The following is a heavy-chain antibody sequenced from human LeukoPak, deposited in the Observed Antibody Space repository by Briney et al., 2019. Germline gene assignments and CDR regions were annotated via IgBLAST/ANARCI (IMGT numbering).Heavy chain of an antibody. CDR1: GYTFTSYG. V-gene: IGHV1-18*01. CDR3: ARILAVGAMREHFDY. D-gene: IGHD1-26*01. J-gene: IGHJ4*02. CDR2: ISAYNGNT. Sequence: ASVKVSCKASGYTFTSYGISWVRQAPGQGLEWMGWISAYNGNTNYAQKLQGRVTVTTDTSTSTAYMELRSLRSDDTAVYYCARILAVGAMREHFDYWGQGTLVTVSS.